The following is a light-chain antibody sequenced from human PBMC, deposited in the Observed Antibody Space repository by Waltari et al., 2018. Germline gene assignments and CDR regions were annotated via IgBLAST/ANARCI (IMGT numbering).Light chain of an antibody. CDR3: CSYAGHSTYV. Sequence: QSALTQPPSASGSPGQSVTISCTVTRSAAGGYNFVAWYQHHPGKAPKLLIYEVSTRPSGVSNRFFGSKSGNTASLTISGLQPEDETDYYCCSYAGHSTYVFGTGTKVTVL. V-gene: IGLV2-23*02. J-gene: IGLJ1*01. CDR1: RSAAGGYNF. CDR2: EVS.